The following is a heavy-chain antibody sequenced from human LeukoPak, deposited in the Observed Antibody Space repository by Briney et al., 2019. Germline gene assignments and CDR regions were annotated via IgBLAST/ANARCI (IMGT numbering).Heavy chain of an antibody. D-gene: IGHD1-26*01. CDR2: ISGGGGST. CDR3: AKGGKWDVTPFDY. CDR1: GFTFNNYA. Sequence: PGGSLRLSCAASGFTFNNYAMSWVRQAPGKGLEWVSAISGGGGSTYYADSVKGRFTISRDNSKNTLYLQVNSLRAEDTAVYYCAKGGKWDVTPFDYWGQGTLVTVSS. V-gene: IGHV3-23*01. J-gene: IGHJ4*02.